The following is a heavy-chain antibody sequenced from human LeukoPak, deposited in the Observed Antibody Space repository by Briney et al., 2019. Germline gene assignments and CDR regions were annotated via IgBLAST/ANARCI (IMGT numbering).Heavy chain of an antibody. CDR2: IYYSGSGSS. CDR3: ARRGGHGGSFDY. CDR1: GGSISSYY. V-gene: IGHV4-59*08. Sequence: SETLSLTCTVSGGSISSYYWSWIRQPPGKGLEWIGYIYYSGSGSSNYNPSLKSRVSISVDTSKNHFTLKLSSVTAADTAVYYCARRGGHGGSFDYWGQGTLVTVSS. J-gene: IGHJ4*02. D-gene: IGHD4-23*01.